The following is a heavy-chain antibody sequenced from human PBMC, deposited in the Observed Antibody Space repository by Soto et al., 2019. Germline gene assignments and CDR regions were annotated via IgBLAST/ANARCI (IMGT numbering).Heavy chain of an antibody. Sequence: EVQLVESGGGLVQPGGSLRLSCAASGFTFSSYWMHWDRQPPGKGLVWVSRINSDGSSISYADSVKGRFTSSTDNAKNTLYLPMSSLRAEDTAVYYCAKRTSMSGNYYFDYWGQGTLVTVSS. V-gene: IGHV3-74*01. CDR2: INSDGSSI. CDR3: AKRTSMSGNYYFDY. CDR1: GFTFSSYW. J-gene: IGHJ4*02. D-gene: IGHD3-10*01.